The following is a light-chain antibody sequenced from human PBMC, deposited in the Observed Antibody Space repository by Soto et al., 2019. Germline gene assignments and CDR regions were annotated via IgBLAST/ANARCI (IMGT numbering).Light chain of an antibody. J-gene: IGKJ5*01. V-gene: IGKV3-20*01. CDR2: GAS. CDR1: QSISGSY. Sequence: EIVLTQSPGTLSLSPGERATLSCGDSQSISGSYLAWYQQKPGQAPRLLIYGASSRATDIPDRFSGSGSGADFTLTISRLEPEDFAVYYCHQYGTSITFGQGTRLEIK. CDR3: HQYGTSIT.